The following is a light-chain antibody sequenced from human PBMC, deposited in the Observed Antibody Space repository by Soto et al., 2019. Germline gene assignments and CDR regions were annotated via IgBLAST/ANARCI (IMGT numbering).Light chain of an antibody. CDR3: QQYGSSPPWT. V-gene: IGKV3-20*01. CDR1: QSVSSSY. Sequence: EIVLTQSPGTLSLSPGERATLSCRASQSVSSSYLAWYQQKPGQAPRLLIYGASSWATGIPDRFSGSGSGTDFTLTISRLEPDDFAVYFCQQYGSSPPWTFGQGTKVEIK. J-gene: IGKJ1*01. CDR2: GAS.